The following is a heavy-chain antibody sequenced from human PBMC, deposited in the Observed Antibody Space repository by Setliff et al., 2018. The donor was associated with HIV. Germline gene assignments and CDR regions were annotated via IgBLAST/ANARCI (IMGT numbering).Heavy chain of an antibody. J-gene: IGHJ4*02. CDR1: GYTFSSYG. Sequence: GGSLRLSCAASGYTFSSYGMHWVRQAPGKGLEWVAVISYDGSNKYYADSVKGRFTISRDNSKNTLYLQMNSLRAEDTAVYYCAKDRYSSGWSPLDYWGQGTLVTVSS. V-gene: IGHV3-30*18. CDR3: AKDRYSSGWSPLDY. CDR2: ISYDGSNK. D-gene: IGHD6-19*01.